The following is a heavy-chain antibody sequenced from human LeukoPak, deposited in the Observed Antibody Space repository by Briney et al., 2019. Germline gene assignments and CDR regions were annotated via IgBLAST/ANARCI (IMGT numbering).Heavy chain of an antibody. CDR3: ARDPGQWLVRRPFDP. CDR1: GGSISSSSYY. Sequence: SETLSLTCTVSGGSISSSSYYWGWIRQPPGKGLEWIGSIYYSGSTYYNPSLKSRVTISVDTSKNQFSLKLSSVTAADTAVYYCARDPGQWLVRRPFDPWGQGTLVTVSS. CDR2: IYYSGST. J-gene: IGHJ5*02. V-gene: IGHV4-39*07. D-gene: IGHD6-19*01.